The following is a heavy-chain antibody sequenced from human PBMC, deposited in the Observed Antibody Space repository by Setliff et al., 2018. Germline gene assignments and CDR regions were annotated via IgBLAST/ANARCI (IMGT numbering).Heavy chain of an antibody. CDR2: MPTTGTSTGTS. Sequence: PSETLSLTCTISGASIMNYYWSWIRQPAGRGLEWIGRMPTTGTSTGTSSYNPSLQGRVAMSVDMSKNLFFLKISSLTTMDTAVYYCVRVGREYGDSGGFDAFSVWGQGREVTVS. J-gene: IGHJ3*01. CDR3: VRVGREYGDSGGFDAFSV. CDR1: GASIMNYY. V-gene: IGHV4-4*07. D-gene: IGHD4-17*01.